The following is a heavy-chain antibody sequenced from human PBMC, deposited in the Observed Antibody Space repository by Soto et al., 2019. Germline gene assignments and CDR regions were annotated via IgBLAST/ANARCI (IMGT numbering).Heavy chain of an antibody. V-gene: IGHV3-23*01. CDR2: ISGTGSST. J-gene: IGHJ2*01. CDR3: AKAPYCGGGICYSDWFFDL. CDR1: GFTFTSYA. D-gene: IGHD2-15*01. Sequence: GGSLRLSCAASGFTFTSYAMSWVRQAPGEGLEWVSHISGTGSSTYYADSVKGRFTISRDSPRNTLYLQMNSLRVEDTAVYYCAKAPYCGGGICYSDWFFDLWGRGTLVTVSS.